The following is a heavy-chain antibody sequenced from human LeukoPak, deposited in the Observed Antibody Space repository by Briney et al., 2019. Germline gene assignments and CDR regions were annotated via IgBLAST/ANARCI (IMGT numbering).Heavy chain of an antibody. CDR1: GFTVSSNY. Sequence: GGSLRLSCAASGFTVSSNYMSWVRQAPGKGLEWVSVIYSGGSTYYADSVKGRFTISRDNSKNTLYLQMNSLRAEDTAVYYCAKNFSGSYLYFDYWGQGTLVTVSS. D-gene: IGHD1-26*01. V-gene: IGHV3-66*01. CDR2: IYSGGST. J-gene: IGHJ4*02. CDR3: AKNFSGSYLYFDY.